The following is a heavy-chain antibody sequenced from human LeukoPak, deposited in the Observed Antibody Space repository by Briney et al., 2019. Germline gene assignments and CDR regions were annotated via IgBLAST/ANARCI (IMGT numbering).Heavy chain of an antibody. J-gene: IGHJ6*03. V-gene: IGHV1-2*02. CDR2: INPNSGGT. CDR3: ARRGYGYNYYYYMDV. Sequence: ASVKVSCKASGYTFTGYYMHWVRQAPGQGLEWMGWINPNSGGTNYAQKFQGRVTMTRDTSISTAYMELSRLRSDDTAVYYCARRGYGYNYYYYMDVWGKGTTVTVSS. D-gene: IGHD5-18*01. CDR1: GYTFTGYY.